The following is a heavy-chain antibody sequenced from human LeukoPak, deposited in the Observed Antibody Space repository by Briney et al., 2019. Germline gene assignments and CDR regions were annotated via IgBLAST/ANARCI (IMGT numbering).Heavy chain of an antibody. CDR3: AKGSNYGDRIFDY. J-gene: IGHJ4*02. Sequence: GGSLRLSCAASGFTFSNHGMHWVRQAPGKGLEWVAVIWNDGSNKNYADSVKGRFTISRDISKNTLYLQMNSLRAEDTAVYYCAKGSNYGDRIFDYWGQGTLVTVSP. CDR2: IWNDGSNK. D-gene: IGHD4-11*01. V-gene: IGHV3-33*06. CDR1: GFTFSNHG.